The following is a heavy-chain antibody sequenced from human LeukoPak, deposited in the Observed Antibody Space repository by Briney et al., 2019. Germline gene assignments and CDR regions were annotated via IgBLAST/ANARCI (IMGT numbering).Heavy chain of an antibody. V-gene: IGHV3-66*01. J-gene: IGHJ4*02. D-gene: IGHD6-6*01. Sequence: GGSLRLSCAASGFSVTSNHMNWVRQAPGKGLEWVSIIYTGGTTHYADSLNDRFTISRDDSINTLYLQMNSLRAEDTAVYYCARDSSSYYFDYWGQGTLVTISS. CDR1: GFSVTSNH. CDR2: IYTGGTT. CDR3: ARDSSSYYFDY.